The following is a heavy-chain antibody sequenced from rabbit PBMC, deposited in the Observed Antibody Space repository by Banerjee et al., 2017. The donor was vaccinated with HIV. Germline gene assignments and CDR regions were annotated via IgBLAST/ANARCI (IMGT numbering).Heavy chain of an antibody. CDR1: GFSFSSSYY. CDR2: IHTGSGTT. Sequence: QSLEESGGDLVKPGASLTLTCTASGFSFSSSYYMSWVRQAPGNGLEWIGYIHTGSGTTDYANWVNGRFSISKTSSTTVTLQMTSLTAADTATYFCARSGNLWGPGTLVTVS. J-gene: IGHJ4*01. D-gene: IGHD1-1*01. CDR3: ARSGNL. V-gene: IGHV1S40*01.